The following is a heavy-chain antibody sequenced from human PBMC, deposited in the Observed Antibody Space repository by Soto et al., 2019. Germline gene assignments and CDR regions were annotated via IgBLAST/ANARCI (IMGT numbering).Heavy chain of an antibody. CDR3: ATHPPYGPLDH. CDR1: GGSFSGYY. J-gene: IGHJ4*02. V-gene: IGHV4-34*01. CDR2: INHSGST. Sequence: LSLTCAVYGGSFSGYYWSWIGQPPGKGLEWIGDINHSGSTNYNPSLKSRVTISVDTSKNQFSLRLTSVTAADTAVYYCATHPPYGPLDHWGQGTLVTVSS. D-gene: IGHD4-17*01.